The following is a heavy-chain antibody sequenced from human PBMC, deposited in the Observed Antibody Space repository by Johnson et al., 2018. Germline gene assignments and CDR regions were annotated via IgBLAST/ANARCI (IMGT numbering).Heavy chain of an antibody. D-gene: IGHD4/OR15-4a*01. CDR1: GVSISSYY. Sequence: QVQLQESGPGLVKPSETLSLTCTVSGVSISSYYWNWIRQPPGKGLEWIGTIYYSGITFYNPSVQSRITMSLDTSRNQFSLGLTSVTAADTAVYYCVGASGITYPYFQHWGQGTLVTVSS. J-gene: IGHJ1*01. CDR2: IYYSGIT. CDR3: VGASGITYPYFQH. V-gene: IGHV4-59*04.